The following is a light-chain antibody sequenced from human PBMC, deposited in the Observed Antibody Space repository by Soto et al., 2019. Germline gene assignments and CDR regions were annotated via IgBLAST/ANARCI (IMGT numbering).Light chain of an antibody. Sequence: QTVVTQSPSASASLGASVKLTCTLSSGHSSYAIAWHQQQPETGPRYLMKLNSDGSHRKGDGIPDRFSGSSSGAERYLTLSSLQSEDEADYSCQTWGTGIVVFGGGTKLTVL. CDR2: LNSDGSH. CDR1: SGHSSYA. J-gene: IGLJ2*01. CDR3: QTWGTGIVV. V-gene: IGLV4-69*01.